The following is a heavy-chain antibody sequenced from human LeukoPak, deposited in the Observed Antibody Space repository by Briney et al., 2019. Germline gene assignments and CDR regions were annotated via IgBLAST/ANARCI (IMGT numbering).Heavy chain of an antibody. J-gene: IGHJ4*02. CDR1: AFTFSSYW. V-gene: IGHV3-7*01. D-gene: IGHD4-23*01. CDR3: ARDRGYSSFDY. CDR2: IKEDGSEI. Sequence: HPGGSLRLSCEDSAFTFSSYWMSWVRQAPGKGLEWVANIKEDGSEINYVDSVKGRFTISRDNAKNSLFLQMNSLRVEDTAVYYCARDRGYSSFDYWGQGTLVTVSS.